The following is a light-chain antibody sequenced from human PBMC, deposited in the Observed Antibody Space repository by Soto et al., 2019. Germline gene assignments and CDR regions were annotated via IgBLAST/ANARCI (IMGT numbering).Light chain of an antibody. CDR2: DAS. Sequence: IQMTQSPSSLSASVGDRVTISCRASQGIGNALGWYQQKPGKAPNLLIYDASNLKSGVPSRFSGGGSGTEFTLTISSVQPDDFASYYCQQHKSYPVTFGGGTKVDIK. CDR1: QGIGNA. J-gene: IGKJ4*01. CDR3: QQHKSYPVT. V-gene: IGKV1-17*01.